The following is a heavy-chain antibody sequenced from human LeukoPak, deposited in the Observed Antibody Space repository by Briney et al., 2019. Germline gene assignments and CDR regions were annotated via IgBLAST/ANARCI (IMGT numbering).Heavy chain of an antibody. V-gene: IGHV4-4*07. Sequence: KPSETLSLTCSVSGGSITNYYWSWIRQPAGKGLEWIGRIYSSGSTNYNPSLKSRVTMSVDTSKNHFSLKLNSVTAADTAVYYCARVKFGELSLFDSWGQGTLVIVSS. CDR1: GGSITNYY. J-gene: IGHJ4*02. D-gene: IGHD3-10*01. CDR3: ARVKFGELSLFDS. CDR2: IYSSGST.